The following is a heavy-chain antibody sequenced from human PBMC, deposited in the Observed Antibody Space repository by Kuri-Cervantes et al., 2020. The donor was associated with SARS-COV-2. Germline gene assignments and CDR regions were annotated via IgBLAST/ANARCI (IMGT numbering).Heavy chain of an antibody. CDR3: ARVTYSSSFYYYYMDV. CDR1: GYTFTSYY. CDR2: INPSGGST. D-gene: IGHD6-6*01. J-gene: IGHJ6*03. Sequence: ASVKVSCKASGYTFTSYYMHWVRQAPGQGLEWMGIINPSGGSTSYAQKFQGRVTMTRDTSTSTVYMELSSLRSEDTAVYYCARVTYSSSFYYYYMDVWGKGTTVTVSS. V-gene: IGHV1-46*01.